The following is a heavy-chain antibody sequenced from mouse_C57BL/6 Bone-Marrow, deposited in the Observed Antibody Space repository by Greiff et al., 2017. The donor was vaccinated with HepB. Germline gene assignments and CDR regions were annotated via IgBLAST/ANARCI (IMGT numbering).Heavy chain of an antibody. D-gene: IGHD1-1*01. CDR3: ARGGVVSPFDY. Sequence: EVKVVESGGGLVQSGRSLRLSCATSGFTFSDFYMEWVRQAPGKGLEWIAASRNKANDYTTEYSASVKGRFIVSRDTSQSILYLQMNALGAEDTAIYYCARGGVVSPFDYWGQGTTLTVSS. J-gene: IGHJ2*01. V-gene: IGHV7-1*01. CDR1: GFTFSDFY. CDR2: SRNKANDYTT.